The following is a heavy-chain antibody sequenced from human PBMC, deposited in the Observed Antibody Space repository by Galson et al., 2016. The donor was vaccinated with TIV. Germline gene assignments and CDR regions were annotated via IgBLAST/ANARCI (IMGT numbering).Heavy chain of an antibody. V-gene: IGHV3-30*03. Sequence: SLRLSCAASGFTFSGYGMHWVRQAPGKGLEWVALISFDGSNKYYADSVKGRFTISRDNSKNTLPLQMNSLSAEDTAVYYCASDTSGYYVTAFDYWGQGTLVTVSA. D-gene: IGHD3-22*01. CDR1: GFTFSGYG. CDR2: ISFDGSNK. CDR3: ASDTSGYYVTAFDY. J-gene: IGHJ4*02.